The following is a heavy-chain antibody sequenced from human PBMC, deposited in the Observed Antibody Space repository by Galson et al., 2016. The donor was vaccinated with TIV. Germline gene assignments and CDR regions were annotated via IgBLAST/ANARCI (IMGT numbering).Heavy chain of an antibody. J-gene: IGHJ6*02. CDR3: ERDHVMFSGISVGRGYYYDGMDV. CDR1: GFTFSNYA. V-gene: IGHV3-30*01. CDR2: ISYDGSKK. Sequence: SLRLSCAASGFTFSNYALYWVRQAPGKGLEWVTIISYDGSKKFYADSVMGRFNISRDDSNNTLFLQMNSLRPEDTAVYYCERDHVMFSGISVGRGYYYDGMDVWGQGTTVTVSS. D-gene: IGHD3-16*01.